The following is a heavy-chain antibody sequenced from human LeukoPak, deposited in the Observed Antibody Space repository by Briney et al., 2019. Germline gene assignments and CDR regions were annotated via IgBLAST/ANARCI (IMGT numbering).Heavy chain of an antibody. J-gene: IGHJ5*02. V-gene: IGHV4-61*02. D-gene: IGHD4-23*01. CDR3: ACNSDWFDP. Sequence: SQTLSLTCTVSGGSISSGSYYWSWIRQPAGKGLEWIGRIYTSGSTNYNPSLKSRVTISVDTSKNQFSLKLSSVTAADTAVYYCACNSDWFDPWGQGTLVTVSS. CDR2: IYTSGST. CDR1: GGSISSGSYY.